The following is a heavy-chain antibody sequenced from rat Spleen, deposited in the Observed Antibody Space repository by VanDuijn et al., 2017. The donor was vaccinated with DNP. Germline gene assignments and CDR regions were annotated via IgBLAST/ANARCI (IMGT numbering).Heavy chain of an antibody. Sequence: EVQLQESGPGLVKPSQSLSLTCSVTGYSITRSYRWNWIRKFPGNKLEWMGYINSAGSTNYNPSLKSRISITRDTSKNQFFLQVNSVTTEDTATYYCATKSQLPGYNRIIRGWFPYWGQGTLVTVSS. J-gene: IGHJ3*01. CDR2: INSAGST. D-gene: IGHD1-4*01. CDR3: ATKSQLPGYNRIIRGWFPY. CDR1: GYSITRSYR. V-gene: IGHV3-3*01.